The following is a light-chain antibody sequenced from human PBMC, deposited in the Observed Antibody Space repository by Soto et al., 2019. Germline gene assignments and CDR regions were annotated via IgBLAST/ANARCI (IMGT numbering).Light chain of an antibody. Sequence: IQLAHASSSLSASVGDRDSIPWRASQGINNDLAWYLQKPGKAPKLLIYGASSLQSGVPSRFSGSGSGTDFTLTISSLQPEDFATYYCLQDFNYPRTFGQGTKVDIK. V-gene: IGKV1-6*01. CDR2: GAS. CDR3: LQDFNYPRT. J-gene: IGKJ1*01. CDR1: QGINND.